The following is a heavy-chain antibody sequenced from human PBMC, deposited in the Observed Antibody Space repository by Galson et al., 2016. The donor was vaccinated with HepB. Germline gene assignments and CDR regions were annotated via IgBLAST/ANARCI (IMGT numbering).Heavy chain of an antibody. CDR2: INPNSGAT. CDR1: GYSFTGYY. CDR3: AKDPGLYDYVWGTNCYFYYGVDV. Sequence: SVKVSCKAAGYSFTGYYMHWVRQAPGQGLEWVGRINPNSGATNYAQNFQGRVTMTTDSSTSTAYMELRSLRADDTAVYYRAKDPGLYDYVWGTNCYFYYGVDVWDQGTKVTVSS. V-gene: IGHV1-2*06. D-gene: IGHD3-16*01. J-gene: IGHJ6*02.